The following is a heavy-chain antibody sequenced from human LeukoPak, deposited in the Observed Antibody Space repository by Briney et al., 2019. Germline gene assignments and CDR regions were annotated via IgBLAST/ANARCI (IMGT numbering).Heavy chain of an antibody. CDR1: GGSFSGYC. D-gene: IGHD2-15*01. CDR3: ARRIGGLDY. J-gene: IGHJ4*02. CDR2: INHSGST. V-gene: IGHV4-34*01. Sequence: SETLSLTCAVYGGSFSGYCWSWIRQPQEKGLEWIGEINHSGSTNYNPSLKSRVTISVDTSKNQFSLKLSSVTAADTAVYYCARRIGGLDYWGQGTLVTVSS.